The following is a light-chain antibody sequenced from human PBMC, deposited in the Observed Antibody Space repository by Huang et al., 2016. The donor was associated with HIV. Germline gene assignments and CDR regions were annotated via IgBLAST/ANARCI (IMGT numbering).Light chain of an antibody. CDR2: DTF. CDR3: QQRSDWL. V-gene: IGKV3-11*01. J-gene: IGKJ3*01. Sequence: EIVLAQSPATLSLSPGERATLSCRASQSINNNLAWYQQRPGQAPRLLVFDTFNRATGIPARFSGSGSGTNVTLTINSLEPEDFVVYYCQQRSDWLFGPGTRVDIK. CDR1: QSINNN.